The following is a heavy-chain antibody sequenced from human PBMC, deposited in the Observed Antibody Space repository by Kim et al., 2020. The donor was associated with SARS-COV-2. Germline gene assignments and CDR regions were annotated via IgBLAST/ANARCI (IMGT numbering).Heavy chain of an antibody. Sequence: GGSLRLSCAAFGFTFSTYGMNWVRQPPGKGLEWVSFIIGSGNQIQYAGSVKGRFTIARDNSNNMLYLHMSGLRAEDTAIYYCARRPTSGNLQYLDFWGQG. J-gene: IGHJ4*02. CDR1: GFTFSTYG. CDR2: IIGSGNQI. V-gene: IGHV3-23*01. D-gene: IGHD3-22*01. CDR3: ARRPTSGNLQYLDF.